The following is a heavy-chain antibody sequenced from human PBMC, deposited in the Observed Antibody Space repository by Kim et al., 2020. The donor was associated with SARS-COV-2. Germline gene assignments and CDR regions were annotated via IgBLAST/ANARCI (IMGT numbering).Heavy chain of an antibody. CDR1: GGSFSGYY. D-gene: IGHD5-12*01. J-gene: IGHJ4*02. Sequence: SETLSLTCAVYGGSFSGYYWSWIRQPPGKGLEWIGEINHSGSTNYNPSLKSRVTISVDTSKNQFSLKLSSVTAADTAVYYCAEFVEGATIPNPFDYWGQGTLVTVSS. CDR2: INHSGST. V-gene: IGHV4-34*01. CDR3: AEFVEGATIPNPFDY.